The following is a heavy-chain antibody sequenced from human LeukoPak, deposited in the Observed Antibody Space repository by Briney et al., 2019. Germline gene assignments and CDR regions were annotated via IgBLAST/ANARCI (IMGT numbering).Heavy chain of an antibody. CDR1: GFTFSSYG. D-gene: IGHD1-26*01. CDR2: ISYDGSNK. V-gene: IGHV3-30*03. Sequence: PGRSLRLSCAASGFTFSSYGMHWVRQAPGKGLEWVAVISYDGSNKYYADSVKGRFTISRDNSKNTLYLQMNSLRAEDTAPYYCVGSKDGSYGLWPYWGQGTLVTVSS. CDR3: VGSKDGSYGLWPY. J-gene: IGHJ4*02.